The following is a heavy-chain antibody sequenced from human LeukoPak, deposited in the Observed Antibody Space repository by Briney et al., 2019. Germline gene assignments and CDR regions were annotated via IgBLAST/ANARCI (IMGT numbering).Heavy chain of an antibody. CDR3: CRDREWSLDY. CDR2: IKRKRDGGTT. Sequence: SLRLSCPASGFTFADHGVSWVRQAPGKGLEWVGLIKRKRDGGTTQYAASVKGRFTISRDDSKSIAYLQMDSLKTEDTAVYYCCRDREWSLDYWGQGTLVTVSS. CDR1: GFTFADHG. D-gene: IGHD3-3*01. J-gene: IGHJ4*02. V-gene: IGHV3-49*04.